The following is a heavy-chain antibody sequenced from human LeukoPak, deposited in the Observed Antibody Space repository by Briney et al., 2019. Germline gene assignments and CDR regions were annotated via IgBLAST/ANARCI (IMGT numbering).Heavy chain of an antibody. D-gene: IGHD2-15*01. CDR1: GLTFSSYA. Sequence: GGSLRLSCAASGLTFSSYAMHWVRQAPGKGLEYVSAITGNGGSTFYANSVKGRFTISRDNSKNTLYLQMGSLRAEDMAVYYCARGDVMVVAATLNYWGQGTLVTVSS. CDR3: ARGDVMVVAATLNY. V-gene: IGHV3-64*01. J-gene: IGHJ4*02. CDR2: ITGNGGST.